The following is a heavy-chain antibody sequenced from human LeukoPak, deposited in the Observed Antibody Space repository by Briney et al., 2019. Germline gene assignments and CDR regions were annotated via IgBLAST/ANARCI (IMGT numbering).Heavy chain of an antibody. J-gene: IGHJ4*02. CDR1: GYTFTSYY. CDR3: ARERIGYCSGGSCYSLDY. V-gene: IGHV1-46*01. D-gene: IGHD2-15*01. Sequence: ASVKVSCKASGYTFTSYYMHWVRQAPGQGLEWMGIINPSGGSTSYAQKFQGRVTMTRDMSTSTVYMELSSLRSEDTAVYYCARERIGYCSGGSCYSLDYWGQGTLVTVSS. CDR2: INPSGGST.